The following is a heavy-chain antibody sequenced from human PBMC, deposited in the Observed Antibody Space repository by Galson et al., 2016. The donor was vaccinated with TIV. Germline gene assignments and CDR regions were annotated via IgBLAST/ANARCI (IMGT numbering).Heavy chain of an antibody. V-gene: IGHV3-66*02. CDR3: ARERRYCGNNCYLYYYYGMDV. Sequence: SLRLSCAASGFTVSDNFMTWARQAPGRGLEWVSLISAGGTTSYADSVQGRFTVSRDDSENTLYLQMSSLRPADTAVYYCARERRYCGNNCYLYYYYGMDVWGQGTTVTVS. CDR1: GFTVSDNF. CDR2: ISAGGTT. J-gene: IGHJ6*02. D-gene: IGHD2-21*02.